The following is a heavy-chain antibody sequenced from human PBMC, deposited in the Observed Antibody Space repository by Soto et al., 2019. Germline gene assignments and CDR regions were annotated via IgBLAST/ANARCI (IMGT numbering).Heavy chain of an antibody. V-gene: IGHV1-2*04. CDR2: INPNSGGT. Sequence: QVQLVQSGAEVKKPGASVKVSCKASGYTFTGYYMHWVRQAPGQGLEWMGWINPNSGGTNYAQKDQGWVTMTRDTSISTAYMELSRQRSDDTAVYYCARGGDSNSWSPYYYYMVVWGKGTTVTVSS. CDR1: GYTFTGYY. CDR3: ARGGDSNSWSPYYYYMVV. J-gene: IGHJ6*03. D-gene: IGHD6-13*01.